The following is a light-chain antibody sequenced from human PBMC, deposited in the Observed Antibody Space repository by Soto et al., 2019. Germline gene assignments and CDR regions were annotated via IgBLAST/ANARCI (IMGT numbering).Light chain of an antibody. J-gene: IGLJ3*02. Sequence: VLTQSPSASASLGASVKLTCTLTSGHSSYAIAWHQQQPEKGPRYLMKVNSDGSHSKGDGIPDRFSGSSSGAERYLIISSLQSEDEADYYCQTWGTGPWVFGGGTKLTVL. CDR1: SGHSSYA. CDR3: QTWGTGPWV. V-gene: IGLV4-69*01. CDR2: VNSDGSH.